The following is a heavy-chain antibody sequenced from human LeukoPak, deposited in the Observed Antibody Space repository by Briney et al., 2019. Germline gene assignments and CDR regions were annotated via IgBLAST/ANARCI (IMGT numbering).Heavy chain of an antibody. Sequence: PGGSLRLSCAASGFTFSSYGMHWVRQAPGKGLEWVAFIRYDGSNDCYADSVKGRFTISRDNSKNTLYLQMSSLRAEDTAVYYCARDGIGSGYDYLDYWGQGTLVTVSS. J-gene: IGHJ4*02. CDR1: GFTFSSYG. V-gene: IGHV3-30*02. CDR2: IRYDGSND. D-gene: IGHD5-12*01. CDR3: ARDGIGSGYDYLDY.